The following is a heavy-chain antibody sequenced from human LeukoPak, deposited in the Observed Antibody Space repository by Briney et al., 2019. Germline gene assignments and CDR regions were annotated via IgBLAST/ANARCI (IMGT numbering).Heavy chain of an antibody. D-gene: IGHD3-22*01. CDR1: GFTFRNDG. Sequence: GGSLRLSCAASGFTFRNDGMYWVRQAPGRGLEWVAYIRSDGSDKYHANSVKGRFSISRDNSENTVHLQMDSLRSDDTAVYYCAKVCYSDSSGYCGIDYWGQGALVTVSS. V-gene: IGHV3-30*02. CDR3: AKVCYSDSSGYCGIDY. J-gene: IGHJ4*02. CDR2: IRSDGSDK.